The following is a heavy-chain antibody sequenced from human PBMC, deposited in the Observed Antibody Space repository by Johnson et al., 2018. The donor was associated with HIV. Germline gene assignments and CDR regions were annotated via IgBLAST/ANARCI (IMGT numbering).Heavy chain of an antibody. CDR2: ISGSGGST. J-gene: IGHJ3*02. D-gene: IGHD3-22*01. Sequence: AQLVESGGGLVQPGGSLRLSCAASGFTFSSYVMSWVRQAPGKGLELVSAISGSGGSTYYADSVKGRFTISRDNSKHTLYLQMNSLRAEDTDVYYCAIEAKIEYYYESSAGGDAVDIWGQGTMVTVSS. CDR1: GFTFSSYV. V-gene: IGHV3-23*04. CDR3: AIEAKIEYYYESSAGGDAVDI.